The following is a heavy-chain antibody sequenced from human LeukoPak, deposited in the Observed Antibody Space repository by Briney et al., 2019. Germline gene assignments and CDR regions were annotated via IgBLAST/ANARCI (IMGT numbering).Heavy chain of an antibody. CDR2: IYYGGST. J-gene: IGHJ6*02. CDR1: GGSISSGDYY. CDR3: ARGPTLRYQQLGAGGNYYGMDV. V-gene: IGHV4-30-4*01. D-gene: IGHD2-2*01. Sequence: PSETLSLTCTVSGGSISSGDYYWSWIRQPPGKGLEWIGYIYYGGSTYYNPSLKSRVTISVDTSKNQFSLKLSSVTAADTAVYYCARGPTLRYQQLGAGGNYYGMDVWGQGTTVTVSS.